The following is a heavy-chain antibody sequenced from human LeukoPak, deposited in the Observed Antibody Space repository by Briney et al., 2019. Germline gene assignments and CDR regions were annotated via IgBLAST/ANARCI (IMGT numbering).Heavy chain of an antibody. CDR2: IYLGDSDT. CDR3: ARHGDTTVTTADY. CDR1: GYSSTNYW. V-gene: IGHV5-51*01. Sequence: GESLKISCKGSGYSSTNYWIGWVRQMPGKGLEWMGIIYLGDSDTRYSPSFQGQVTISADKSITTAYLQWSSLKASDTAMYYCARHGDTTVTTADYWGQGTLVTVSS. D-gene: IGHD4-17*01. J-gene: IGHJ4*02.